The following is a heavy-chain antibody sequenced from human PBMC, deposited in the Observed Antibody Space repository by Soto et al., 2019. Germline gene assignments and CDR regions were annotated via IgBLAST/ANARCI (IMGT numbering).Heavy chain of an antibody. V-gene: IGHV4-39*01. CDR2: IYYSGST. D-gene: IGHD6-13*01. J-gene: IGHJ3*02. Sequence: QLQLQESGPGLVKPSETLSLTCTVSGGSISSSSYYWGWIRQPPGKGLEWIGSIYYSGSTYYNPSLKVRVTISVRTSKNLFSLKLSSVPAADTAVYYCADAAAGNDAVDIWGQGTMVTVSS. CDR1: GGSISSSSYY. CDR3: ADAAAGNDAVDI.